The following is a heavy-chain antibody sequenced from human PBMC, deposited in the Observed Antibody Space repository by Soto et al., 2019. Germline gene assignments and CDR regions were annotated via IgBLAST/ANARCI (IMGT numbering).Heavy chain of an antibody. CDR2: VYYNGAT. J-gene: IGHJ4*02. V-gene: IGHV4-59*08. Sequence: PSETLSLTCAVSGGSISPYYWGWIRQPPGKGLEWIGWVYYNGATNYNPSLKSRATISVDTSKNHFSLKLSSVTAADTAVFYCARYCTTGDCYCFEYWGQGTPVTVSS. CDR3: ARYCTTGDCYCFEY. D-gene: IGHD2-8*01. CDR1: GGSISPYY.